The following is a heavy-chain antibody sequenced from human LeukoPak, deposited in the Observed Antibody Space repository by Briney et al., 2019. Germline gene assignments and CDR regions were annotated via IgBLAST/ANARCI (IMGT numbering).Heavy chain of an antibody. D-gene: IGHD5-12*01. CDR1: GFTFSSYA. J-gene: IGHJ3*02. V-gene: IGHV3-23*01. CDR2: VSGSGDTT. CDR3: ARVRGLYSGHPGAFDI. Sequence: GGSLRLSCAASGFTFSSYAMSWVRQAPGKGPEWVSAVSGSGDTTYYADSVKGRFTISRGNYKNTLYLQINSLRAEDTAVYYCARVRGLYSGHPGAFDIWGQGTMVTVSS.